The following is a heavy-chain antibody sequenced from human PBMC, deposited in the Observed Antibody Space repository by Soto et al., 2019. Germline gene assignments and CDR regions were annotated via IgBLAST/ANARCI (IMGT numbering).Heavy chain of an antibody. D-gene: IGHD3-16*01. V-gene: IGHV1-18*01. CDR2: ISAYNGNT. CDR1: GYTFTSYG. CDR3: ARESPTLGGSYSFYYGMDV. J-gene: IGHJ6*02. Sequence: QVQLVQSGAEVKKPGASVKVSCKASGYTFTSYGISWVRQAPGQGLEWMGWISAYNGNTNYAQKLQGRVTMTTDTPTSTAYMELRSLRSDDTAVYYCARESPTLGGSYSFYYGMDVWGQGTTVTVSS.